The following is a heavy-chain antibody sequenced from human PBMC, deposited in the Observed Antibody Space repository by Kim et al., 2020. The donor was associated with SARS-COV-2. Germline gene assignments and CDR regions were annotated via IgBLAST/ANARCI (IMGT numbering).Heavy chain of an antibody. D-gene: IGHD6-13*01. V-gene: IGHV1-69*01. CDR3: ASGAAGVYYYYGMDV. J-gene: IGHJ6*02. Sequence: QKFQGRVTMTADESTSTAYMELSSLRSEDTAVYYCASGAAGVYYYYGMDVWGQGTTVTVSS.